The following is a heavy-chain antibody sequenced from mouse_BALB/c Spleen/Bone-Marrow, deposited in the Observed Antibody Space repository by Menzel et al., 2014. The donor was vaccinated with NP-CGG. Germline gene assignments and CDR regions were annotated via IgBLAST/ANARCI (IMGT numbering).Heavy chain of an antibody. D-gene: IGHD3-3*01. CDR3: ARSRDVGYFDY. CDR1: GYAFTSYN. J-gene: IGHJ2*01. V-gene: IGHV1S135*01. Sequence: VQLQQSGPELVKPGASVKVSCKASGYAFTSYNMFWVKQSHGKSLEWIGYIDPYNGCTSYNQKFKGKATLTVDKSSSTAYMHLSSLTSEDSAVYYCARSRDVGYFDYWGQGTTLTVSS. CDR2: IDPYNGCT.